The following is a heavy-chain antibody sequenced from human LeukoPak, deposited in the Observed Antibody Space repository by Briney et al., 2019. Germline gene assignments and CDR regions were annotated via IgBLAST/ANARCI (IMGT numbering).Heavy chain of an antibody. V-gene: IGHV4-34*01. CDR2: INHSGST. D-gene: IGHD3-3*01. J-gene: IGHJ4*02. Sequence: SETLSLTCAVYGGSFSGYYWSWIRQPPGKGLEWIGEINHSGSTNYNPSLKSRVTISVDTSKNQFSLKLSSVTAADTAVYYCTREGGFYRPLDYSGQGTLVTVSS. CDR3: TREGGFYRPLDY. CDR1: GGSFSGYY.